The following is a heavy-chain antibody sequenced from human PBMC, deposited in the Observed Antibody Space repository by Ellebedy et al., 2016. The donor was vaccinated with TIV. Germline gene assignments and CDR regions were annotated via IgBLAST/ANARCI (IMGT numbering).Heavy chain of an antibody. D-gene: IGHD4-17*01. CDR3: ERADPPPTTVTDDAFDI. Sequence: ASVKVSCXASGYNFTSYYIHWVRQAPGQGFEWLGLINPRIGNSGYAQRFKGRVTMTRDTSTSIVYMELSNLNSEDTAVYYCERADPPPTTVTDDAFDIWGQGTLVIVSS. CDR1: GYNFTSYY. J-gene: IGHJ3*02. V-gene: IGHV1-46*01. CDR2: INPRIGNS.